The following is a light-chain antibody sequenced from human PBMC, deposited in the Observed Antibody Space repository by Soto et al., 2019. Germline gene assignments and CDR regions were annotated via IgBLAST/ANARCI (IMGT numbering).Light chain of an antibody. CDR2: EVS. CDR3: CSYAGSSSFV. CDR1: SSDVGSYDL. Sequence: QSALTQPASVSGSPGQSITISCTGTSSDVGSYDLVSWYQQHPGKAPKLMIYEVSKRPSGVSNRFSGSKSGNTASLTISGLQAEDEGDYYCCSYAGSSSFVLGIGTKVTVL. V-gene: IGLV2-23*02. J-gene: IGLJ1*01.